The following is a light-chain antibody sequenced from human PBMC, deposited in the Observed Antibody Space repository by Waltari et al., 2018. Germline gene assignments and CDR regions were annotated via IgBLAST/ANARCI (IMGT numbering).Light chain of an antibody. CDR2: DVT. CDR3: SSYSSTNTVV. Sequence: QSALTQPVSVSGSPGQSVTISCTGTSSDVGGYNFVSWYQQHPGRAPKLMIYDVTHRPSGVSTRFSGSKSGDTASLTISGLQAADEAEYYCSSYSSTNTVVFGGGTQLTV. CDR1: SSDVGGYNF. V-gene: IGLV2-14*03. J-gene: IGLJ3*02.